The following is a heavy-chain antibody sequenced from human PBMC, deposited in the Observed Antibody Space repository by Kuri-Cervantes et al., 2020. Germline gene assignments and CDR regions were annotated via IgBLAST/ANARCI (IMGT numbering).Heavy chain of an antibody. V-gene: IGHV1-2*02. J-gene: IGHJ6*02. CDR2: INPNSGGT. CDR1: GYTFTGYY. D-gene: IGHD3-10*01. Sequence: ASVKVSCKASGYTFTGYYMHWVRQAPGQGLEWMGWINPNSGGTNYAQKFQGRVTMTGDTSISTAYMELSRLGSDDTAVYYCARGMAYYGSGSYYYYYYGMDVWGQGTTVTVSS. CDR3: ARGMAYYGSGSYYYYYYGMDV.